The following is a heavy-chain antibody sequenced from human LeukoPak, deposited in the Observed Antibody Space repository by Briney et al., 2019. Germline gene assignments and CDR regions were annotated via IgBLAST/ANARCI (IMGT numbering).Heavy chain of an antibody. Sequence: GGSLRLSCTASGFTFGDYAMSWFRQAPGKGLEWVGFIRSKAYGGTTEYAASVKGRFTISRDDSKSIAYLQMNSLKTEDTAEYYCTRVGVLLWFGEYRGADYWGQGTLVTVSS. CDR2: IRSKAYGGTT. J-gene: IGHJ4*02. V-gene: IGHV3-49*03. D-gene: IGHD3-10*01. CDR3: TRVGVLLWFGEYRGADY. CDR1: GFTFGDYA.